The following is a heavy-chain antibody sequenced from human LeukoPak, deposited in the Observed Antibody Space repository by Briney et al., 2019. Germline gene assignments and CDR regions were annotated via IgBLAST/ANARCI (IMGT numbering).Heavy chain of an antibody. V-gene: IGHV3-23*01. Sequence: PGGSLRLSCAASGFAFRSYALSWVRQAPGKGLEWVSGISGSGDSTYYADFVKGRFTISRDNSKNSLYLQMNSLRAEDTAVYYCAKGEKKYYDDRINALDIWGQGTMVTVSS. CDR1: GFAFRSYA. D-gene: IGHD3-22*01. J-gene: IGHJ3*02. CDR3: AKGEKKYYDDRINALDI. CDR2: ISGSGDST.